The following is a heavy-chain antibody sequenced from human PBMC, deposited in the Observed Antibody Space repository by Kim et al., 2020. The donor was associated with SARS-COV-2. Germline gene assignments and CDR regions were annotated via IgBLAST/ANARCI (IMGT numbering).Heavy chain of an antibody. V-gene: IGHV3-23*01. CDR2: ISGSGGST. D-gene: IGHD4-17*01. J-gene: IGHJ6*02. CDR3: AKALYGDTYYYYGMDV. Sequence: GGSLRLSCAASGFTFSSYAMSWVRQAPGKGLEWVSAISGSGGSTYYADAVKGRFTISRDNYKNTLYLQMNSLRAEDTAVYYCAKALYGDTYYYYGMDVWGQGTTVTVSS. CDR1: GFTFSSYA.